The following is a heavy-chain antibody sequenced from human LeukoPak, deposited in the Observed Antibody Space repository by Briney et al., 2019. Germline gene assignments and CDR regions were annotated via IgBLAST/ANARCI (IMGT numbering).Heavy chain of an antibody. CDR3: ARASGSYSGGAFDI. V-gene: IGHV4-39*07. J-gene: IGHJ3*02. CDR2: IYHSGST. Sequence: SETLSLTCTVSGDSINNNVYYWGWIRQPPGKGLEWIGSIYHSGSTYYNPSLKSRVTISVDTSKNQFSRKLSSVTAADTAVYYCARASGSYSGGAFDIWGQGTMVTVSS. CDR1: GDSINNNVYY. D-gene: IGHD1-26*01.